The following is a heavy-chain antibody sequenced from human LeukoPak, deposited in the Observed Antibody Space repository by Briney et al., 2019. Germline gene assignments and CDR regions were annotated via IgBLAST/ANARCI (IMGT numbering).Heavy chain of an antibody. CDR3: ARDHAYRADY. J-gene: IGHJ4*02. V-gene: IGHV3-7*01. Sequence: GGSLRLSCAASGFTFSNDWMCWVRQAPGKGLEWVANINQDASKKYYADSVKGRFTISRDNAKNSLYLQMSSLTAEDTAIYYCARDHAYRADYWGQGTLVTVSS. CDR1: GFTFSNDW. CDR2: INQDASKK. D-gene: IGHD2-2*01.